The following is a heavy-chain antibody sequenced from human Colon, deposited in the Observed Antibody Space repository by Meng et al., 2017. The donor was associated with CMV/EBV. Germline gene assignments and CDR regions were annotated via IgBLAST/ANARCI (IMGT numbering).Heavy chain of an antibody. V-gene: IGHV3-7*01. CDR1: GFTFSSYW. D-gene: IGHD4-11*01. CDR2: IKQDGSEK. CDR3: ARSKTITTPAYYYYYGMDV. J-gene: IGHJ6*02. Sequence: GGSLRLSCVASGFTFSSYWMSWVRQAPGKGLEWVANIKQDGSEKYYVDSVKGRFTISRDNVENSLYLQMNSLRAEDTAVYYCARSKTITTPAYYYYYGMDVWGQGTTVTVSS.